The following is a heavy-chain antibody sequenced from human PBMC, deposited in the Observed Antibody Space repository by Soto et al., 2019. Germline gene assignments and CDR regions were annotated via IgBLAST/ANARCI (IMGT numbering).Heavy chain of an antibody. V-gene: IGHV1-69*12. D-gene: IGHD5-12*01. CDR2: IISMFGTP. CDR1: GATFSISV. CDR3: ARDLGGGYEPGDS. Sequence: QVQLLQSGAELKKPGSSAKVSCRASGATFSISVFNWVRQAPGQGLEWMGGIISMFGTPNYSQKFQGRVTISADESTSTGYMELNNLRSDDTAIYYCARDLGGGYEPGDSWGQGTQVTVSS. J-gene: IGHJ4*02.